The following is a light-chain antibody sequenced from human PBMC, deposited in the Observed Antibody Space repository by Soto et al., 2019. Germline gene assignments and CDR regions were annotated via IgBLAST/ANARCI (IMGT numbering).Light chain of an antibody. J-gene: IGKJ1*01. CDR1: QSITSY. CDR3: QQSYTTPWT. Sequence: DIPMTQSPSSLSASVGDRVTITCRASQSITSYLNWYQQKPGKAPQLLIYAASSLQSGVPSRFSGSGSGTDFTLTISSLQPEDFATYFYQQSYTTPWTFGQGTKVEVK. CDR2: AAS. V-gene: IGKV1-39*01.